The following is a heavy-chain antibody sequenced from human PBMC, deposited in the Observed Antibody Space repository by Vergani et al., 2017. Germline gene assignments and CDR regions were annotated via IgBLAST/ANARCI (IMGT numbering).Heavy chain of an antibody. CDR2: IYYSGST. Sequence: QVQLQESGPGLVKPSETLSLTCTVSGGSISSYYWSWIRPPPGKGLEWIGYIYYSGSTNYNPSLKSRVTISVDTSKNQFSLKLSSVTAADTAVYYCAKVITGTAYNWFDPWGQGTLVTVSS. D-gene: IGHD1-20*01. V-gene: IGHV4-59*01. CDR3: AKVITGTAYNWFDP. J-gene: IGHJ5*02. CDR1: GGSISSYY.